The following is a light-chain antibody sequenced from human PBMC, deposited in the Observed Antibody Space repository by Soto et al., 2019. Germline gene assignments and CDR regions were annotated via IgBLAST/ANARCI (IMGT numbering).Light chain of an antibody. V-gene: IGKV3-11*01. CDR2: DAS. Sequence: EIVLTQSPATLSLSPGERATLSCKASQSVSSCLSWYQLKPGQAPRLLIFDASNRATGIPARFSGSGSGTDFTLTISSLEPEDVAVYFCQQCGDWPPYTFGQGTKLEIK. CDR1: QSVSSC. CDR3: QQCGDWPPYT. J-gene: IGKJ2*01.